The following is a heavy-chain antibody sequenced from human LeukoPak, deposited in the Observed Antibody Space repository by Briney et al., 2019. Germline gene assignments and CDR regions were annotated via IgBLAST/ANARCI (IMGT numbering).Heavy chain of an antibody. CDR1: GGSISSGSYF. CDR2: IYTSGST. Sequence: SETLSLTCTVSGGSISSGSYFWSWIRQPAGKGLEWIGRIYTSGSTNYNPSLKSRVTISVDTSKNQLSLKLSSVTAADTAVYYCARVGYSSSGNYYNDRGAFDYWGQGTLVTVSS. V-gene: IGHV4-61*02. D-gene: IGHD3-10*01. J-gene: IGHJ4*02. CDR3: ARVGYSSSGNYYNDRGAFDY.